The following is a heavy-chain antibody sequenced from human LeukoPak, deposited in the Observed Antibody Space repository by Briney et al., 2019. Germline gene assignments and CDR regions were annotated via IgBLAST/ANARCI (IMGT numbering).Heavy chain of an antibody. D-gene: IGHD4-17*01. V-gene: IGHV1-46*01. CDR2: INPSGGST. J-gene: IGHJ4*02. CDR1: GYTFTSYY. Sequence: ASVKVSCKASGYTFTSYYIHWVRQAPGQGLEWMGIINPSGGSTSYAQKFQGRVTMTRDTSTSTVYMYLSSLRSEDTAVYYCARDSLYGVVDYWGQGTLVTVSS. CDR3: ARDSLYGVVDY.